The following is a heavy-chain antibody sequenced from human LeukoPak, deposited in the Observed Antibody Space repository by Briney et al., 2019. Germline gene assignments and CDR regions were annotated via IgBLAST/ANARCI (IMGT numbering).Heavy chain of an antibody. V-gene: IGHV4-39*07. D-gene: IGHD5-12*01. CDR1: GDSISSSSNY. Sequence: SETLSPTCTVSGDSISSSSNYWVWIRRPPGQGLEWIGSINYSGTTYYNPSLKSRVTISVDTSKNQFSLKLSSVTAADTAVYYCARLRGYYYDYWGQGTQFSASS. J-gene: IGHJ4*02. CDR2: INYSGTT. CDR3: ARLRGYYYDY.